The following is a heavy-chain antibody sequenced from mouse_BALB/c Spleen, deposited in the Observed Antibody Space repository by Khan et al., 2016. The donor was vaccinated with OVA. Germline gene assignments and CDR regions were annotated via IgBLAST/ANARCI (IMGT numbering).Heavy chain of an antibody. Sequence: EVELVESGGGLVKPGGSLKLSCAASGFTFSDYYMYWVRQTPEKRLEWVATISDGGSYTYYPDSVKGRFTISRDDAKNTLYLQMSSLTSEDTAMYYCARGYYGDPLAYWGQGTLVTVSA. CDR1: GFTFSDYY. CDR3: ARGYYGDPLAY. J-gene: IGHJ3*01. CDR2: ISDGGSYT. D-gene: IGHD2-13*01. V-gene: IGHV5-4*02.